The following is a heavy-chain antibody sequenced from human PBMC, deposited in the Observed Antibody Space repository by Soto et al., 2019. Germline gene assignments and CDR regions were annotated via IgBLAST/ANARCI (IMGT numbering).Heavy chain of an antibody. J-gene: IGHJ5*02. CDR2: IYHSGST. CDR1: GGSISSGGYS. D-gene: IGHD2-21*01. Sequence: QLQLQESGSGLVKPSQTLSLTCAVSGGSISSGGYSWSWIRQPPGKGLEWIGYIYHSGSTYYNPSLKSRVTLPVDRSKNQFSLKLSSVTAADSAVYYCAGVRGPYCGGECYPPPPNWFDPWGQGTLVTVSS. V-gene: IGHV4-30-2*01. CDR3: AGVRGPYCGGECYPPPPNWFDP.